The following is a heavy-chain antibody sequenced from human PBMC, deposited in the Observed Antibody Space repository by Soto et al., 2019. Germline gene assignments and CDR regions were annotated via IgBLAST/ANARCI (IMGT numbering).Heavy chain of an antibody. Sequence: SGTLSLTCTVSGGSISSYYWSWIRQPPGKGLEWIGYIYFSGSTNYNPSLKSRVTISIDTSKNQFSLNLSSVTAADTAVYYCARSRDHYYYYYGMDVWGQGTTVTVSS. CDR1: GGSISSYY. CDR2: IYFSGST. CDR3: ARSRDHYYYYYGMDV. V-gene: IGHV4-59*01. J-gene: IGHJ6*02.